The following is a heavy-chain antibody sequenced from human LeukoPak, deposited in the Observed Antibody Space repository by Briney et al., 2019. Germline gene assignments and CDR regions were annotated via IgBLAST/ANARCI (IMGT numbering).Heavy chain of an antibody. CDR3: ARARYCSGGSCNDFDY. J-gene: IGHJ4*02. V-gene: IGHV3-13*01. CDR1: GFTFSSYD. Sequence: GGSLRLSCAASGFTFSSYDMHWVRQATRKGLEWVSAIGTAGDTYYPGSVKGRFTISRENAKNSLYLQMNSLRAGDTAVYYCARARYCSGGSCNDFDYWGQGTLVTVSS. CDR2: IGTAGDT. D-gene: IGHD2-15*01.